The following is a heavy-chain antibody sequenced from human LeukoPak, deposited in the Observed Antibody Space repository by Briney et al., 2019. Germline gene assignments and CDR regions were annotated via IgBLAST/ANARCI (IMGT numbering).Heavy chain of an antibody. CDR2: ISSSSSTI. V-gene: IGHV3-48*01. D-gene: IGHD1-26*01. CDR1: GFTFSSYS. J-gene: IGHJ6*02. Sequence: GGSLRLSCAASGFTFSSYSMNWVRQAPGKGLEWVSYISSSSSTIYYADSVKGRFTVSRDNSKNTLYLQMNSLRAEDTAVYYCAKENIVGAVCYYYGMDVWGQGTTVTVSS. CDR3: AKENIVGAVCYYYGMDV.